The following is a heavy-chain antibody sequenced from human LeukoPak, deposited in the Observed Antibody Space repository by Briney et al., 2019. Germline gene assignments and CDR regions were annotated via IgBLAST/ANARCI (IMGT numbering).Heavy chain of an antibody. V-gene: IGHV1-8*01. CDR2: MNPSSGNT. CDR3: ARATTWSGNFYYFDY. J-gene: IGHJ4*02. Sequence: ASVKVSCKASGYTFTSYDINWVRQATGQGLEWMGWMNPSSGNTGYAQKFQGRVTINGNTSISTACMELSSLRSEDTAVYYCARATTWSGNFYYFDYWAQGTLVTVSS. D-gene: IGHD3-3*01. CDR1: GYTFTSYD.